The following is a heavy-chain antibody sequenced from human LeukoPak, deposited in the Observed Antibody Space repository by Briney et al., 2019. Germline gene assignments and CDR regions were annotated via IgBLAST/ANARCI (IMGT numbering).Heavy chain of an antibody. CDR2: ISGSGGFT. J-gene: IGHJ4*02. Sequence: GGSLRLSCAASGFTFSSYAMSWVRQAPGKGLEWVSAISGSGGFTYYADSVKGRFTISRDNSKNTLYLQMNSLRAEDTAVYYCARDLGYYGSGSYYNEGYFDYWGQGTLVTVSS. D-gene: IGHD3-10*01. CDR3: ARDLGYYGSGSYYNEGYFDY. V-gene: IGHV3-23*01. CDR1: GFTFSSYA.